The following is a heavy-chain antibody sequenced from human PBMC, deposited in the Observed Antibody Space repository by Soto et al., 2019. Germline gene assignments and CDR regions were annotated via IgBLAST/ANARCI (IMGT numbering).Heavy chain of an antibody. Sequence: PLQPHSVRYTFSGCSIGSVSSCWILIRQPPGKGLEWIGYIFSSGTTYYNPSLKSRLTMSLDASQNQFSLKLNSLTDADTAVYFCARVPSPFDYYYAMDVRGQGNTVTV. J-gene: IGHJ6*02. CDR1: GCSIGSVSSC. CDR3: ARVPSPFDYYYAMDV. V-gene: IGHV4-30-4*01. D-gene: IGHD3-16*01. CDR2: IFSSGTT.